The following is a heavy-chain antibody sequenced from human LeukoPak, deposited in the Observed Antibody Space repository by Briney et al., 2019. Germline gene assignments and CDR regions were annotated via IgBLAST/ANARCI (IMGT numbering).Heavy chain of an antibody. Sequence: GGSLRLSCVASKFNFAMSWVRQTAGKGLEWVSAISGSGDSTFYRDSVKGRFTISRDNSKNTLYLQMNSLRAEDTAVYYCARDGLDYGDYDLDYWGQGTLVAVSS. J-gene: IGHJ4*02. CDR3: ARDGLDYGDYDLDY. V-gene: IGHV3-23*02. CDR2: ISGSGDST. CDR1: KFNFA. D-gene: IGHD4-17*01.